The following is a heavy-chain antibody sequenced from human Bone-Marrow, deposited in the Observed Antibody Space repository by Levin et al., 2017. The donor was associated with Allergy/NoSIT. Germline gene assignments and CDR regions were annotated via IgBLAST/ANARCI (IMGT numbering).Heavy chain of an antibody. D-gene: IGHD6-19*01. J-gene: IGHJ4*02. CDR3: AKGGFESSAWF. CDR2: ISGSGYST. Sequence: GESLKISCAASGFTFSTYDMSWVRQAPGKGLEWVSTISGSGYSTYFKDSVQGRFTISKDFSKNTLYLQMNSLRVEDTAVYYCAKGGFESSAWFWGQGTLVTVSS. V-gene: IGHV3-23*01. CDR1: GFTFSTYD.